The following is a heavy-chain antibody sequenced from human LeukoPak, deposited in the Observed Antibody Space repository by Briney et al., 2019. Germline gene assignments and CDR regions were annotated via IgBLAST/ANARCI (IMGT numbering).Heavy chain of an antibody. D-gene: IGHD3-3*01. CDR3: ARAYYEKIYYYYYYMDV. CDR2: IYYSGST. CDR1: GGSISSSSYY. V-gene: IGHV4-39*01. Sequence: SETLSLTCTVSGGSISSSSYYWGWIRQPPGKGLEWIGSIYYSGSTYYNPSLKSRVTISVDTSKNQFSLKLSSVTAADTAVYYCARAYYEKIYYYYYYMDVWGKGTTVTVSS. J-gene: IGHJ6*03.